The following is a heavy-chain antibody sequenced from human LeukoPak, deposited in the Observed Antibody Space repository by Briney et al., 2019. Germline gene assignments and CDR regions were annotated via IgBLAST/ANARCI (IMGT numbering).Heavy chain of an antibody. J-gene: IGHJ3*02. D-gene: IGHD2-15*01. CDR1: GYSFTSYW. CDR3: ASTLCSGGSCALNAFDI. V-gene: IGHV5-51*07. CDR2: IYPGDSDT. Sequence: GESLKISCKGSGYSFTSYWIGWVHQMPGKDLEWMGIIYPGDSDTRYSPSFQGQVTISADKSISTAYLQWSSLKASDTAMYYCASTLCSGGSCALNAFDIWGQGTMVTVSS.